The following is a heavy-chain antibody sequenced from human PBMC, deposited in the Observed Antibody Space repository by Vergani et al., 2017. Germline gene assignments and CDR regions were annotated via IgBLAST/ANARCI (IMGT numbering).Heavy chain of an antibody. CDR2: IYPGDSDT. CDR1: GYSFTSYW. Sequence: EVQLVQSGAEVKKPGESLKISCKGSGYSFTSYWIGWVRQMPGKGLEWMGIIYPGDSDTRYSPSFQGQVTISADKSISTAYLQWSSLKASDTAMYYCAGVVRGYCSSNSCYNWFDPWGQGTLVTVSS. D-gene: IGHD2-2*01. J-gene: IGHJ5*02. CDR3: AGVVRGYCSSNSCYNWFDP. V-gene: IGHV5-51*03.